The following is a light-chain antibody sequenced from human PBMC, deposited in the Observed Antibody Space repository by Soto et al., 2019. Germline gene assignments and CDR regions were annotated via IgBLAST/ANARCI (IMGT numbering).Light chain of an antibody. Sequence: EIVMTQSPATLSVSPGERATLSCRASQSVRSNLAWYQQKLGQAPRLLIYGASTWATGIPARFSGSGSGTEFTLTISSLQSEDFAIFYCQQYNDWPRTFGQGTKL. CDR2: GAS. V-gene: IGKV3-15*01. CDR3: QQYNDWPRT. J-gene: IGKJ2*01. CDR1: QSVRSN.